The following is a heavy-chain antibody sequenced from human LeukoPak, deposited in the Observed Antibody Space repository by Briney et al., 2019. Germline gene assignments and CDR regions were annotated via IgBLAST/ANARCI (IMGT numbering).Heavy chain of an antibody. V-gene: IGHV4-61*01. CDR1: GGSISSRNYY. Sequence: SETLSLTCNVSGGSISSRNYYWSWIRQPPGKGLEWIGYIYYSGSTNYNPSLKSRVTISVDTSKNQFSLKLSSVTAADAAVYYCARETSKLQRAFDIWGQGTMVTVSS. CDR2: IYYSGST. J-gene: IGHJ3*02. D-gene: IGHD1-1*01. CDR3: ARETSKLQRAFDI.